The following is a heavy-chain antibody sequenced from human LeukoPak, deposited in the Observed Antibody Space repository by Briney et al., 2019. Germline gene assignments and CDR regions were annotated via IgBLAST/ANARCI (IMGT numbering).Heavy chain of an antibody. CDR3: ARGGFDY. CDR2: ISPNSDDT. CDR1: GYTFTGYY. Sequence: ASVKVSCKASGYTFTGYYLHWARQAPGQGLEWMGWISPNSDDTNYAQKFRGRVNMTRDTSISTAYMELSRLRSDDTAIYYCARGGFDYWGQGTLVTVSS. J-gene: IGHJ4*02. V-gene: IGHV1-2*02.